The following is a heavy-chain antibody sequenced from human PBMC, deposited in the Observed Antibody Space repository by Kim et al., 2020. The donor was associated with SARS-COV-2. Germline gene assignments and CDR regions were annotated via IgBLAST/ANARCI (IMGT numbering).Heavy chain of an antibody. Sequence: SETLSLTCTVSGGSISSYYWSWIRQPPGKGLEWIGYIYYSGSTNYNPSLKSRVTISVDTSKNQFSLKLSSVTAADTAVYYCWRDSGYSSGWGLIGYYYYGMDVWGQGTTVTVSS. CDR1: GGSISSYY. CDR2: IYYSGST. J-gene: IGHJ6*02. D-gene: IGHD6-19*01. CDR3: WRDSGYSSGWGLIGYYYYGMDV. V-gene: IGHV4-59*13.